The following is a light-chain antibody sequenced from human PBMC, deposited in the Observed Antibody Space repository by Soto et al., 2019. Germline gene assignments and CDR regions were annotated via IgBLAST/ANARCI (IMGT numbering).Light chain of an antibody. CDR1: QSVGTN. CDR3: QQHSNWPLT. Sequence: EIVLTQSPATLSLSPGERATLSCRASQSVGTNFAWYQQKPGQAPGLLIYEASTRATSIPARFSGSGSGTDSTLTISSLEPEDFAVYYCQQHSNWPLTFGGGTKVEI. J-gene: IGKJ4*01. V-gene: IGKV3-11*01. CDR2: EAS.